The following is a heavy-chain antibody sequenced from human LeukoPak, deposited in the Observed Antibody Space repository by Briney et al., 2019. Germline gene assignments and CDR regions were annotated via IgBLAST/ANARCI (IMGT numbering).Heavy chain of an antibody. Sequence: GGSLRLSCAASGFTVSSNYMSWVRQAPGKGLEWVSVIYSGGSTYYADSVKGRFTISRDNSKNTLYLQMNSLRAEDTAVYYCASSSGWYSPLFDYWGQGTLVTVSS. CDR2: IYSGGST. CDR1: GFTVSSNY. J-gene: IGHJ4*02. V-gene: IGHV3-66*01. CDR3: ASSSGWYSPLFDY. D-gene: IGHD6-19*01.